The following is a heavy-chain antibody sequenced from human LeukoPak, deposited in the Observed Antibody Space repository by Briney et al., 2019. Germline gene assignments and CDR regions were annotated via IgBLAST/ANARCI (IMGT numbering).Heavy chain of an antibody. D-gene: IGHD2-2*02. CDR3: ARYYCSSSSCYTWWFDP. CDR2: IHYSGNT. Sequence: PSETLSLTCTVSGGSISSYYWSSIRQPPGKGLEWIGYIHYSGNTNYNPSLKSRVTISVDTSKNQFSLKLRSVTAADTAVHYCARYYCSSSSCYTWWFDPWGQGTLVTVSS. V-gene: IGHV4-59*01. CDR1: GGSISSYY. J-gene: IGHJ5*02.